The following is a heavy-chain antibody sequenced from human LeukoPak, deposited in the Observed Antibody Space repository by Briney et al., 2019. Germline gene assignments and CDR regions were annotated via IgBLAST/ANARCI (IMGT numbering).Heavy chain of an antibody. J-gene: IGHJ4*02. V-gene: IGHV4-34*01. CDR2: INHSGST. CDR3: ARGDGYCSSTSCYKGAQFDY. CDR1: GGSFSGYY. D-gene: IGHD2-2*02. Sequence: SETLSLTCAVHGGSFSGYYWSWIRQPPGKGLERIGEINHSGSTNYNPSLKSRVTISVDTYKNQFSLKLSSVTAADTAVYYCARGDGYCSSTSCYKGAQFDYWGQGTLVTVSS.